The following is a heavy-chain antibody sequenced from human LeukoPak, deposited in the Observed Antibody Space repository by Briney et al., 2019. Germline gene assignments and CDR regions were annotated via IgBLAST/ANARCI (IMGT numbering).Heavy chain of an antibody. D-gene: IGHD3-22*01. CDR2: ISAYNGNT. CDR3: ARGYYDSSGYLVAEYFQL. J-gene: IGHJ1*01. CDR1: GYTFTSYG. V-gene: IGHV1-18*01. Sequence: ASVKLSCKASGYTFTSYGISWVRQSPGQQLEWMGWISAYNGNTNYAQKLQGRVTEATDTSTSTAYMELRSLRSDDTAVYYCARGYYDSSGYLVAEYFQLWGQGTLVPVSS.